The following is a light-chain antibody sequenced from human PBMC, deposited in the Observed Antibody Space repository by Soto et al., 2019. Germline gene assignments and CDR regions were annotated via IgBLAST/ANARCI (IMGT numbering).Light chain of an antibody. CDR2: GAS. J-gene: IGKJ1*01. CDR3: LQYVISPWT. V-gene: IGKV3-20*01. Sequence: EIVVTQSPGTLSLSPGESATLSCRASQNVRSNYLAWYQQKPGQAPRLLIYGASNRATGIPDRFSGSGSGTDFTITISRLEPEDSELYYWLQYVISPWTFGQGTKVDIK. CDR1: QNVRSNY.